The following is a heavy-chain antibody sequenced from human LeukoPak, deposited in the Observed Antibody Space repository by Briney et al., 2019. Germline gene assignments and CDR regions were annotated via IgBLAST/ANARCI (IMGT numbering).Heavy chain of an antibody. CDR1: GFTFSSYA. J-gene: IGHJ4*02. CDR3: ARVGGVSSGYYYYFDY. V-gene: IGHV3-64*01. Sequence: LSGGSLRLSCAASGFTFSSYAMHWVRQAPGKGLEYVSAISSNGGSTYYANSVKGRFTISRDNSKNTLYLQMGSLRAEDMAVYYCARVGGVSSGYYYYFDYWGQGTLVTVSS. CDR2: ISSNGGST. D-gene: IGHD3-22*01.